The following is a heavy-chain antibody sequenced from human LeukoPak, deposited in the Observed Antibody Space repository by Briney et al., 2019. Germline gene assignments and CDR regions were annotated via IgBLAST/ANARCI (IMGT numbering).Heavy chain of an antibody. CDR2: IKEDGSQK. V-gene: IGHV3-7*03. Sequence: GGSLRLSCSASGLTFSRRLMSWVRQTPGKGLEWVANIKEDGSQKYYADSVMGRFTISRDNAENPLYLQLNSLRAEDTAMYYCAGDRGYLQFDYWGQGTLVTVSS. CDR1: GLTFSRRL. J-gene: IGHJ4*02. CDR3: AGDRGYLQFDY. D-gene: IGHD3-10*01.